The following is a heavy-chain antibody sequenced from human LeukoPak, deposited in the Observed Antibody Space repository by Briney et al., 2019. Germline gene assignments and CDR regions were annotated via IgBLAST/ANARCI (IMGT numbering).Heavy chain of an antibody. CDR3: ARHWGSGTYYLEY. J-gene: IGHJ4*02. Sequence: SETLSLTCAVYVGSFSGYYWSWIRQPPGKGLEWIGYVSYSGSTKYNPSLESRVTISVDTSKNQFSLKLSSVTAADTAVYYCARHWGSGTYYLEYWGQGTLVTVSS. CDR1: VGSFSGYY. CDR2: VSYSGST. V-gene: IGHV4-59*08. D-gene: IGHD3-10*01.